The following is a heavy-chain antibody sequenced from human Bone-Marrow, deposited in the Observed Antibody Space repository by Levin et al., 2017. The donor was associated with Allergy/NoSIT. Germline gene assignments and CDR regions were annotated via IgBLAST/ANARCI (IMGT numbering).Heavy chain of an antibody. CDR2: ISSTGST. D-gene: IGHD6-19*01. J-gene: IGHJ4*02. CDR3: ARNQWLAVIDY. V-gene: IGHV4-59*01. CDR1: GDSLNNYY. Sequence: SETLSLTCTVSGDSLNNYYWSWIRQPPGKGLEWIGHISSTGSTNYNLSLKSRVTMSVDTSKNQFSLKVTSVTAADTAVYYCARNQWLAVIDYWGQGSPVTVSS.